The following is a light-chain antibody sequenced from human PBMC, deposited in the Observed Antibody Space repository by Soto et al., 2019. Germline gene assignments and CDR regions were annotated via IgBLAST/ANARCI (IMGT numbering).Light chain of an antibody. CDR2: DAS. CDR3: HTLPPLT. V-gene: IGKV1-33*01. J-gene: IGKJ4*01. CDR1: HDITNY. Sequence: DIQMTQSPSSLSASVGDRVTITCQASHDITNYLNWCQQKPGKAPNLLIYDASSLTTGVPSRFSGSSSATEFTFTISSQQPEEIATYKEHTLPPLTFGGGTKVDIK.